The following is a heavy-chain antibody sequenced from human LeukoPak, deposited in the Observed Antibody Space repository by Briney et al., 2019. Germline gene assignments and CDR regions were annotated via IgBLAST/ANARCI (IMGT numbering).Heavy chain of an antibody. J-gene: IGHJ4*02. D-gene: IGHD6-13*01. CDR1: GYTFTGYY. CDR3: ARESGYSSSWYGY. CDR2: INPNSGGT. V-gene: IGHV1-2*02. Sequence: GASVKVSCKASGYTFTGYYMHWVRQAPGQGLEWMGWINPNSGGTNYAQKFQGRVTMTRDTSISTAYMELSRLRSDDTAVYYCARESGYSSSWYGYWGQGTLVTVSS.